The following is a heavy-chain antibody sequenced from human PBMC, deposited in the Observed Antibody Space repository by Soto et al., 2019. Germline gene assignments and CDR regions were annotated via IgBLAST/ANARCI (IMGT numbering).Heavy chain of an antibody. D-gene: IGHD3-22*01. CDR3: VRDYYDSSGYYAPKNAFDI. V-gene: IGHV1-69*13. Sequence: SVKVSCKASGGTFSSYAISWVRQAPGQGLEWMGGIIPIFGTANYAQKLQGRVTITADESTSTAYMELSSLRSEDTAVYYCVRDYYDSSGYYAPKNAFDIWGQGTMVTVSS. CDR1: GGTFSSYA. CDR2: IIPIFGTA. J-gene: IGHJ3*02.